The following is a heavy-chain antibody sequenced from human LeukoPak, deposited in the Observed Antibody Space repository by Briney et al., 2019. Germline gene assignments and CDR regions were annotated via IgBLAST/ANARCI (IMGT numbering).Heavy chain of an antibody. Sequence: GGPLRLPCAASGVTLSTYEMNWLRQSPGKGLDWVSYITTSGSTISYADSVKGRFTISRDNAKNSLYLQMNGLRAEDTAVYYCARRDFYDTTGYLFDYWGQGTLVTVSS. CDR2: ITTSGSTI. V-gene: IGHV3-48*03. CDR1: GVTLSTYE. CDR3: ARRDFYDTTGYLFDY. D-gene: IGHD3-22*01. J-gene: IGHJ4*02.